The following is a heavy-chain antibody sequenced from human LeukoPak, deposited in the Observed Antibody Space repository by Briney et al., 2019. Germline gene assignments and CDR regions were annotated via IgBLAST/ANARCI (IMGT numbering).Heavy chain of an antibody. J-gene: IGHJ3*02. CDR1: GGSISSYY. CDR2: IYTSGST. Sequence: KTSETLSLTCTVSGGSISSYYWSWIRQPAGKGLEWIGRIYTSGSTNYNPSLKSRVTMSVDTSKNQFSLKLSSVTAADTAVYYCARDRTPTVTNDAFDIWGQGTMVTVSS. V-gene: IGHV4-4*07. CDR3: ARDRTPTVTNDAFDI. D-gene: IGHD4-17*01.